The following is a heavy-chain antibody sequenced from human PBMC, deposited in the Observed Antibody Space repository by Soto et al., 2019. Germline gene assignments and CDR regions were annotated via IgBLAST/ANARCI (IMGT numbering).Heavy chain of an antibody. CDR2: IDPSDSYT. D-gene: IGHD3-10*01. V-gene: IGHV5-10-1*01. J-gene: IGHJ4*02. CDR1: GYSFTSYW. CDR3: ASTHYYGSGSYLTPFDY. Sequence: GESLKISCKGSGYSFTSYWISWVRQMPGKGLEWMGRIDPSDSYTNYSPSFQGHVTISADKSISTAYLQWSSLKASDTAMYYCASTHYYGSGSYLTPFDYWGQGTLVTVSS.